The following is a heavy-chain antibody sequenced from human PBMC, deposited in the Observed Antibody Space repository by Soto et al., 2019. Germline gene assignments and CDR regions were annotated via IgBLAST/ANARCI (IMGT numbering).Heavy chain of an antibody. J-gene: IGHJ4*02. CDR3: AHRHPSPYSSSSDFDY. CDR1: GFSLSTSGVG. CDR2: IYWNDDK. Sequence: QITLKVSGPTLVKPTQTLTLTCTFSGFSLSTSGVGVGWIRQPPGKALEWLALIYWNDDKRYSPSLKSRLTITKDTSKNQVVLTMTNMDPVDTATYYCAHRHPSPYSSSSDFDYWGQGTLVTVSS. D-gene: IGHD6-6*01. V-gene: IGHV2-5*01.